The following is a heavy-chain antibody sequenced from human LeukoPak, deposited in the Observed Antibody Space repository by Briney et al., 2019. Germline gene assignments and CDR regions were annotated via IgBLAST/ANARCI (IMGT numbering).Heavy chain of an antibody. V-gene: IGHV3-30*18. CDR3: AKDSGSSWYTTYYFDY. CDR2: ISYDGSNK. Sequence: PGGSLRLSCAASGFTVSTNYMSWVRQAPGKGLEWVAVISYDGSNKYYADSVKGRFTISRDNSKNTLYPQMNSLRAEDTAVYYCAKDSGSSWYTTYYFDYWGQGTLVTVSS. CDR1: GFTVSTNY. D-gene: IGHD6-13*01. J-gene: IGHJ4*02.